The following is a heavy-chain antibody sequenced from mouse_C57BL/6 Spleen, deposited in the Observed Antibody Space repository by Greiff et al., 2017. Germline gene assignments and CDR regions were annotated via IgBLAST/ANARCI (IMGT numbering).Heavy chain of an antibody. D-gene: IGHD1-1*01. CDR3: ARGGYYGSRDY. V-gene: IGHV1-69*01. Sequence: QVQLQQPGAELVMPGASVKLSCKASGYTFTSYWMHWVKQRPGQGLEWIGEIDPSDSYTNYNQKFKGKSTLTVDKSSSTAYMQLSSLTSEDSAVYYCARGGYYGSRDYWGQGTTLTVSS. CDR1: GYTFTSYW. J-gene: IGHJ2*01. CDR2: IDPSDSYT.